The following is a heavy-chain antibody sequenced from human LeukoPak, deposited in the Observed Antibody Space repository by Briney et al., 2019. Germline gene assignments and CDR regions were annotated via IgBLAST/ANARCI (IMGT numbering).Heavy chain of an antibody. D-gene: IGHD3-22*01. V-gene: IGHV1-2*02. Sequence: GASVKVSCKASGYTFTDYYMQWVRQAPGQGLEWMGWINPNTGDTSFAEKFQGRVTMTRDTSITTAYMELSRLTSDDTAVYYRGRDQSFLHKSGYSNWIDPWGQGTLVTVSS. CDR3: GRDQSFLHKSGYSNWIDP. CDR2: INPNTGDT. CDR1: GYTFTDYY. J-gene: IGHJ5*02.